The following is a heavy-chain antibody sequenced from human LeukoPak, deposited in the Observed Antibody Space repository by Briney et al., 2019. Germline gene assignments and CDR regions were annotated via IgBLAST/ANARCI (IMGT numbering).Heavy chain of an antibody. CDR3: ARDPGVDYDYVWGSYRSAYQFDY. CDR2: IIPIFGTA. J-gene: IGHJ4*02. Sequence: SVKVSCKASGGTFSSYAISWVRQAPGQGLEWMGRIIPIFGTANYAQKFQGRVTITTDESTSTAYMELSSLRSGDTAVYYCARDPGVDYDYVWGSYRSAYQFDYWGQGTLVTVSS. D-gene: IGHD3-16*02. V-gene: IGHV1-69*05. CDR1: GGTFSSYA.